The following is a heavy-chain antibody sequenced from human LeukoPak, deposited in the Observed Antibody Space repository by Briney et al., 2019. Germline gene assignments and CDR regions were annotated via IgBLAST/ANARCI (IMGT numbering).Heavy chain of an antibody. D-gene: IGHD3-22*01. J-gene: IGHJ6*03. Sequence: GGSLRLSCAASGFTFNDYAMSWVRQAPGKGLEWVSGISSSGGTRFYPDSVKGWFTISRDNSNNTLFLQMHSLRAEDTAVYYCAGDSSGYGSYYYYMDVWGKGTTVTVSS. CDR1: GFTFNDYA. CDR2: ISSSGGTR. V-gene: IGHV3-23*01. CDR3: AGDSSGYGSYYYYMDV.